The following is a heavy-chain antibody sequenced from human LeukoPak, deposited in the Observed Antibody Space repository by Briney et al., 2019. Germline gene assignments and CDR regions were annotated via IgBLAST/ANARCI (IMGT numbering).Heavy chain of an antibody. D-gene: IGHD3-16*02. V-gene: IGHV3-7*03. CDR3: AREGYDYVWGSYRYTDY. Sequence: PGGSLRLSCAASGFTFSSFWMSWVRQAPGKGLEWVANIKQDGSEKYYVDSVKGRFTISRDNSKNTLYLQMNSLRAEDTAVYYCAREGYDYVWGSYRYTDYWGQGTLVTVSS. J-gene: IGHJ4*02. CDR2: IKQDGSEK. CDR1: GFTFSSFW.